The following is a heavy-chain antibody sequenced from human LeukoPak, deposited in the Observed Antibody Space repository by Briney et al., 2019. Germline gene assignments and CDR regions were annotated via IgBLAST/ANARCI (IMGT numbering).Heavy chain of an antibody. Sequence: GGSLRLSCVASGFTFRTYAMHWARQAPGKGPEWVTFTSKDEKNKLYADSVKGRFTVSRDNSKNTVYLQMNRLRLEDTAVYYCARAFSYGPEPFDFWGQGSLVTVSS. CDR1: GFTFRTYA. CDR2: TSKDEKNK. V-gene: IGHV3-30*03. D-gene: IGHD3-10*01. CDR3: ARAFSYGPEPFDF. J-gene: IGHJ4*02.